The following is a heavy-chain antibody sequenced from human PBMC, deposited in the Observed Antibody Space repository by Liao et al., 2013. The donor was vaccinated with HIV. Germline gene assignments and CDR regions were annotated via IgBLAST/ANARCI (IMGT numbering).Heavy chain of an antibody. Sequence: QVQLQESGPGLVKPSQTLSLTCTVSGGSISSGSYYWSWIRQPAGKGLEWIGRIYTSGSTNYNPSLKSRVTISVDTSKNQFSLKLSSVTAADTAVYYCARSQYYYCLDVWGKGTTVTVSS. V-gene: IGHV4-61*02. J-gene: IGHJ6*03. CDR1: GGSISSGSYY. CDR2: IYTSGST. CDR3: ARSQYYYCLDV.